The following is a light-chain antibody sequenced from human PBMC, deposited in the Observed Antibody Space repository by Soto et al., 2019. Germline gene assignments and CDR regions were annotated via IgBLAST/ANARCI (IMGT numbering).Light chain of an antibody. J-gene: IGLJ2*01. Sequence: QSVLTQAPSVSGTPGQRVTISCSGRRSNIGSNTVNWYQQLPGTAPKLLIFNINQRPSGVPDRFSGSKAGTSASLAISGLQSQDEADYYCAAWDDSRTGSLVFGGGTKRTVL. CDR1: RSNIGSNT. CDR2: NIN. V-gene: IGLV1-44*01. CDR3: AAWDDSRTGSLV.